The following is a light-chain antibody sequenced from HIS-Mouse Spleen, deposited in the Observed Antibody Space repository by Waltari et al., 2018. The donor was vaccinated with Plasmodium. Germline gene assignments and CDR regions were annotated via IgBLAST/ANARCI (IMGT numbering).Light chain of an antibody. V-gene: IGLV3-1*01. CDR1: KLGDKY. Sequence: SYELTQPPSVSVSPGQTASITCSGAKLGDKYACWYQQKPGQSPVLVIYQDSKRPSGSPERLSGSNSGNTATLTISGTQAMDEADYYCQAWDSSTVVFGGGTKLTVL. CDR2: QDS. CDR3: QAWDSSTVV. J-gene: IGLJ2*01.